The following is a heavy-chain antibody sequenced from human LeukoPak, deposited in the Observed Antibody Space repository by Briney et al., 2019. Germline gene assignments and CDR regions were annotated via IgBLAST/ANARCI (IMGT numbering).Heavy chain of an antibody. D-gene: IGHD6-13*01. V-gene: IGHV1-3*01. CDR1: GYTFTSYA. CDR3: ARGREQQPYDY. Sequence: VSVKVSCKASGYTFTSYAMHWVRQAPGQRLEWMGWINAGNGNTKYSQKFQGRVTITRDTSASTAYMELSSLRSEDTAVYYCARGREQQPYDYWGQGTLVTVSS. CDR2: INAGNGNT. J-gene: IGHJ4*02.